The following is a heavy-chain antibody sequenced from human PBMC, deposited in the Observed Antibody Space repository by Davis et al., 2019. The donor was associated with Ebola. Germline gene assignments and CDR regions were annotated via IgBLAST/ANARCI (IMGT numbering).Heavy chain of an antibody. CDR2: IYYSGST. D-gene: IGHD6-6*01. V-gene: IGHV4-39*07. J-gene: IGHJ4*02. Sequence: SETLSLTCTVSGGSISSSSYYWGWIRQPPGKGLEWIGSIYYSGSTYYNPSLKSRVTISVDTSKNQFSLKLTSVTAADTAVYYCARGRGYSSSQTTFDYWGQGTLVTVSS. CDR3: ARGRGYSSSQTTFDY. CDR1: GGSISSSSYY.